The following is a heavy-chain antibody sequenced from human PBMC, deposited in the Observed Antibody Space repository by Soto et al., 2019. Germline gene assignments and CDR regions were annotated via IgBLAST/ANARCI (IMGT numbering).Heavy chain of an antibody. D-gene: IGHD1-1*01. J-gene: IGHJ6*02. V-gene: IGHV1-18*01. CDR2: ISAYNGNT. Sequence: QVQLVQSEAEVKKPGASVKVSCKASGYTFTSYGISWVRQAPGQGLEWMGWISAYNGNTNYAQKLQGRVTMTTDTSTSTAYMELRSLRSDDTAVYYCARSYRSYYYYYGMDVWGQGTTVTVSS. CDR1: GYTFTSYG. CDR3: ARSYRSYYYYYGMDV.